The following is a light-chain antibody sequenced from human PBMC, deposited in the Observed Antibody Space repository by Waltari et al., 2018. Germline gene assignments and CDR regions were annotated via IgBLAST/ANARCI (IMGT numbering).Light chain of an antibody. J-gene: IGLJ3*02. CDR1: GGTVVSHY. Sequence: NYKLTQPPSVSESPGKTVTISCTGSGGTVVSHYVQGYRQRPGRAPTTVMYRDNRRPSGVPDRFSGSVDRSSNSASLRISGLQAEDEGDYYCQSYDSRNVVFGGGTRLTVL. V-gene: IGLV6-57*02. CDR2: RDN. CDR3: QSYDSRNVV.